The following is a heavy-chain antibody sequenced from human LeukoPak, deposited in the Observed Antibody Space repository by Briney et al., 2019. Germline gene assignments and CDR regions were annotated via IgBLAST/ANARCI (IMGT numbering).Heavy chain of an antibody. V-gene: IGHV4-59*01. CDR3: ARDYYDSSGYYDY. Sequence: PSXXLXLTCTVSGGSISSYYWSWIRQPPGKGVEWIGDIYYSGSTNYNPSLKSRVTISVDTSKNQFSLKLSSVTAADTAVYYCARDYYDSSGYYDYWGQGTLVTVSS. D-gene: IGHD3-22*01. J-gene: IGHJ4*02. CDR1: GGSISSYY. CDR2: IYYSGST.